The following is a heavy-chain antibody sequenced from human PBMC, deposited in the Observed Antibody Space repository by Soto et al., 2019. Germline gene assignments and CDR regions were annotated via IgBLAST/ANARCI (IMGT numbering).Heavy chain of an antibody. Sequence: QVQLVQSGAEVKKPGASVKVSCKASGYRFSSYGITWVRQAPGQGLDWMGWISTYNGNANYAQKFRGRVTMTTDTSTSTAHMELRSLRSDDTAVYYCARTAIGDPNWIDPWGQGTLVSVSS. V-gene: IGHV1-18*01. D-gene: IGHD4-17*01. CDR1: GYRFSSYG. J-gene: IGHJ5*02. CDR2: ISTYNGNA. CDR3: ARTAIGDPNWIDP.